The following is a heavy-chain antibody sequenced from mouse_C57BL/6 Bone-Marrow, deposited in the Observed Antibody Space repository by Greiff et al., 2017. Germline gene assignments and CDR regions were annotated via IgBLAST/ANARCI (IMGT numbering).Heavy chain of an antibody. CDR3: ARRLRPYFDY. CDR2: IFPGSGST. D-gene: IGHD2-4*01. CDR1: GYTFSSSW. Sequence: VQLQQPGAELVKPGASVKMSCTASGYTFSSSWITWVKQRPGQGLVWIGDIFPGSGSTNYNEKFKSTAALTVDTASSTAYMQLSSLTSEDSAVYYCARRLRPYFDYWGQGTTLTVSS. J-gene: IGHJ2*01. V-gene: IGHV1-55*01.